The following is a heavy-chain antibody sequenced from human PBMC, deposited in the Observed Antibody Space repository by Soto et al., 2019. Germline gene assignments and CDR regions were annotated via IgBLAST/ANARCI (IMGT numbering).Heavy chain of an antibody. V-gene: IGHV3-33*01. CDR2: IWYDGSNK. Sequence: GGSLRLSCAASGFTFSSYGMHWVRQAPGKGLEWVAVIWYDGSNKYYADSVKGRFTISRDNSKNTLYLQMNSLRAEDTAVYYCARDKEQLVEYSPAINPRNYYYYGMDVWGQGTTVTVSS. D-gene: IGHD6-6*01. J-gene: IGHJ6*02. CDR1: GFTFSSYG. CDR3: ARDKEQLVEYSPAINPRNYYYYGMDV.